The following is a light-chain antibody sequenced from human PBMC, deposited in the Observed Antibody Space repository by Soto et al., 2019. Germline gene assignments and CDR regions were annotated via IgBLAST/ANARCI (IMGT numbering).Light chain of an antibody. J-gene: IGKJ1*01. CDR2: GAS. Sequence: AIQMTQSPSSLSASVGDRVTITCRASQDISDDVGWYQQTPGKAPKLLISGASRLPSGVPARFSGSGSGAAFTLTITSLRPEDSATYYCLQNHNYPRTFGQGTKVEI. V-gene: IGKV1-6*01. CDR3: LQNHNYPRT. CDR1: QDISDD.